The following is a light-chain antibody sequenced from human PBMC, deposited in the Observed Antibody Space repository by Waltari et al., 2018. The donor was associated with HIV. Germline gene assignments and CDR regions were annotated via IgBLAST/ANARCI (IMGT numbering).Light chain of an antibody. CDR1: NIGAIS. V-gene: IGLV3-21*02. CDR2: NDD. J-gene: IGLJ2*01. CDR3: HVWDNTRDHLV. Sequence: SYVLTQPPSVSVAPGQTARIACGGNNIGAISVHWYQQKTGQAPVLVVDNDDDRPSGIPERFSGSNSGNTATRTISRVEAGDEADYYCHVWDNTRDHLVFGGGTKLTVL.